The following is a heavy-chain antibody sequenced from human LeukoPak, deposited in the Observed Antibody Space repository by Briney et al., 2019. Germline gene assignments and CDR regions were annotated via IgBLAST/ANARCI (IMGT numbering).Heavy chain of an antibody. J-gene: IGHJ5*02. Sequence: PGRSLRLSCAASGFTFSSYAMHWVRQAPGKGLEWVAVISYDGSNKYYADSVKGRFTISRDNSKNTLYLQMNSLRAEDTAVYYCARDSGGGFDPWGQGTLVTVSS. D-gene: IGHD3-10*01. CDR3: ARDSGGGFDP. V-gene: IGHV3-30*14. CDR1: GFTFSSYA. CDR2: ISYDGSNK.